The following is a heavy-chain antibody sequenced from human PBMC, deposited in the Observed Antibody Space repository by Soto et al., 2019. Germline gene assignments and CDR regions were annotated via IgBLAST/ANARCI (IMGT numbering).Heavy chain of an antibody. CDR1: GDSVSSTSSI. D-gene: IGHD1-1*01. CDR2: TYYRSKWHT. Sequence: QVHLQESGPGLVKPSQTLSLTCDISGDSVSSTSSIWNWIRQSPSRGLEWLGRTYYRSKWHTDYAGSVRRRIAINPDTPKNQFSLRLSSVTPDVTAVYFCARDLHGTYYYDSWGQGTLVTVSS. J-gene: IGHJ4*02. CDR3: ARDLHGTYYYDS. V-gene: IGHV6-1*01.